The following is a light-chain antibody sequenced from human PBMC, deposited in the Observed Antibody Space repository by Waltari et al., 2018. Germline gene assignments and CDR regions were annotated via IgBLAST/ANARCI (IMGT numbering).Light chain of an antibody. CDR3: QHYYSTPLA. J-gene: IGKJ4*01. CDR2: WAS. CDR1: QSVIYRATNKNY. Sequence: DIVMTQAPDSLTVSLGERVTINCKSSQSVIYRATNKNYLAWYQQKPGQPPKLLIYWASIRETGVPDRFSGSGSGTDFTLTISSLQAEDVAVYYCQHYYSTPLAFGGGTKVEIK. V-gene: IGKV4-1*01.